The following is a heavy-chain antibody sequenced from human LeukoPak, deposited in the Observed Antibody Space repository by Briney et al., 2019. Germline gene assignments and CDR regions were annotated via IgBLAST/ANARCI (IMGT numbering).Heavy chain of an antibody. D-gene: IGHD2-2*01. CDR2: INHSGST. J-gene: IGHJ6*03. CDR3: ARYKKPYCTSTSCYRWYYMDV. Sequence: SETLSLPCAVYGGSFSGYYWSWIRQPPGKGLEWIGEINHSGSTNYNPSLKSRVNISVDTSKNPFSLKLSSVTAADTAVYYCARYKKPYCTSTSCYRWYYMDVWGKGTAVTVSS. V-gene: IGHV4-34*01. CDR1: GGSFSGYY.